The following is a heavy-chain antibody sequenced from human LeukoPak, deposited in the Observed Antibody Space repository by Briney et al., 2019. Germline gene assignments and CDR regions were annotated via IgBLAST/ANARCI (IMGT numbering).Heavy chain of an antibody. J-gene: IGHJ3*02. D-gene: IGHD3-16*01. CDR2: IYYSGST. Sequence: SETLSLTCTVSGGSISSYYWSWIRQPPGKGLEWIGYIYYSGSTNYNPSLKSRVTISVDTSKNQFSLKLSSVTAADTAVYYCAREGGSGAFDIWGQGTMVTVSS. V-gene: IGHV4-59*01. CDR3: AREGGSGAFDI. CDR1: GGSISSYY.